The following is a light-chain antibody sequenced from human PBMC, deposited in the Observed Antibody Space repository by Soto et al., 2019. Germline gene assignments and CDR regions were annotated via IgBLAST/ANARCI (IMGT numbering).Light chain of an antibody. CDR3: QQYNNWLWT. V-gene: IGKV3-15*01. Sequence: EIVMTHSPATLSVSPGERTTLSCRASQSVSSTLAWYQQKPGQAPRLLIYGASTRATGIPARFSGSGSGTEFTLTISSLQSEDFAVYYCQQYNNWLWTFGQGTKV. CDR1: QSVSST. J-gene: IGKJ1*01. CDR2: GAS.